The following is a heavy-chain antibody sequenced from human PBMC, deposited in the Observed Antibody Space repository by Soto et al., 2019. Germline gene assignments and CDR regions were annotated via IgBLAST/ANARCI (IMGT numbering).Heavy chain of an antibody. CDR3: AKPSVGVVVYFDY. J-gene: IGHJ4*02. D-gene: IGHD3-3*01. CDR2: ISGSGGST. CDR1: GFIFSSYA. V-gene: IGHV3-23*01. Sequence: PGGSLRLSCAASGFIFSSYAMSWVRQAPGKGLEWVSGISGSGGSTYYADSVKGRFTISRDNSKNTLYLEMNSLRAEDTAVYYCAKPSVGVVVYFDYWGQGSLVTVSS.